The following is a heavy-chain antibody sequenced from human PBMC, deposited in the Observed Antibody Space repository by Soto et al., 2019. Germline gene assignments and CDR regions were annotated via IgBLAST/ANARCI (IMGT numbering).Heavy chain of an antibody. Sequence: GGSLRLSCAASGFTVSSNYMSWVRQAPGKGLEWVSVIYSGGSTYYPDSEKGRFTISRDNSKNTLYLHMNSLRAEDTAVYYCEREGNDDAFDIWGQGTMVTVSS. J-gene: IGHJ3*02. CDR2: IYSGGST. V-gene: IGHV3-53*01. D-gene: IGHD1-1*01. CDR1: GFTVSSNY. CDR3: EREGNDDAFDI.